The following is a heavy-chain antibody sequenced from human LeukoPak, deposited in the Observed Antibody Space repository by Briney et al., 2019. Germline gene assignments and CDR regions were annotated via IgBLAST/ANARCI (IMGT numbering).Heavy chain of an antibody. Sequence: GGSLRLSCAASGFTFSSYAMSWVRQAPGKGLEWVSYISSSGSTIYYADSVKGRFTISRDNAKNSLYLQMNSLRAEDTAVYYCARVAAGPYFHYWGQGTLVTVSS. D-gene: IGHD6-25*01. CDR2: ISSSGSTI. J-gene: IGHJ4*02. CDR1: GFTFSSYA. CDR3: ARVAAGPYFHY. V-gene: IGHV3-48*04.